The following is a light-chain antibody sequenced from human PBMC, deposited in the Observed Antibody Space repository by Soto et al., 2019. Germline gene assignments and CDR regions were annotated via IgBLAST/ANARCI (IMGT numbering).Light chain of an antibody. J-gene: IGKJ1*01. Sequence: EIVLTQSPGTLSLSPGERATLSCRASQSVSRNYLVWYQHKPGQAPRLLIFGASGRATSIPDRFSGSGSGTDVTLTISRLEAEDVAVDYCQQYGSSSTTFGHGTKVDI. V-gene: IGKV3-20*01. CDR1: QSVSRNY. CDR3: QQYGSSSTT. CDR2: GAS.